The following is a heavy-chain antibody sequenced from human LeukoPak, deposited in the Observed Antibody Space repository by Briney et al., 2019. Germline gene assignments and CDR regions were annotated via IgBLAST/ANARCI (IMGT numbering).Heavy chain of an antibody. CDR1: GFTFSNAW. CDR2: IKSKTDGGTT. D-gene: IGHD3-22*01. Sequence: GGSLRLSCAASGFTFSNAWMSWVRQAPGKGLEWVGRIKSKTDGGTTDYAAPVKGRFTISRDDSKNTLYLQMSSLKTEDTAVYYCTTDPFYDSAGFGFWGQGTLVTVS. V-gene: IGHV3-15*01. J-gene: IGHJ4*02. CDR3: TTDPFYDSAGFGF.